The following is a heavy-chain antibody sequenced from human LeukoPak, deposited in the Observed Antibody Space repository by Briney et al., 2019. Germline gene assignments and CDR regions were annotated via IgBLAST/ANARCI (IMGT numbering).Heavy chain of an antibody. J-gene: IGHJ6*02. CDR1: GFIFSNFP. D-gene: IGHD3-22*01. CDR2: ISGTGGDT. Sequence: GGSLRLSCAASGFIFSNFPMTWVRQTPGKGLEGVSSISGTGGDTYYTDSVRGRFTIPRDNSKNTLYLQMNSLRAEDTAVYYCAKILGHDSSGYYYYGMDVWGQGTTVTVSS. V-gene: IGHV3-23*01. CDR3: AKILGHDSSGYYYYGMDV.